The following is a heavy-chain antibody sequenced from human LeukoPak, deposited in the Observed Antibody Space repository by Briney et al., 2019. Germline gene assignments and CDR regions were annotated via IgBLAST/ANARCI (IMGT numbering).Heavy chain of an antibody. CDR2: INSDGSVT. J-gene: IGHJ4*02. D-gene: IGHD1-14*01. Sequence: PGGSLRLSCAASGFTFTTYWMHWVRQAPGKGLEWVSRINSDGSVTDYADSVKGRFTISRDNAKNTVYLQMNSLRVEDTAVYYCASLAKPTDHWGQGTLVTVSS. CDR3: ASLAKPTDH. CDR1: GFTFTTYW. V-gene: IGHV3-74*01.